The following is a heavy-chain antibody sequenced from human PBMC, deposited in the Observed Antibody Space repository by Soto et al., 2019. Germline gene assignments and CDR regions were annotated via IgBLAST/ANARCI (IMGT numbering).Heavy chain of an antibody. CDR2: ISAYNGNT. CDR3: ARVIAAAADFDY. CDR1: SYTFASYG. D-gene: IGHD6-13*01. J-gene: IGHJ4*02. V-gene: IGHV1-18*01. Sequence: ASVKVSCKASSYTFASYGISWVRQAPGQGLEWMGWISAYNGNTNYAQKLQGRVTMTTDTSTSTAYMELRSLRSDDTAVYYCARVIAAAADFDYWGQGTLVTVSS.